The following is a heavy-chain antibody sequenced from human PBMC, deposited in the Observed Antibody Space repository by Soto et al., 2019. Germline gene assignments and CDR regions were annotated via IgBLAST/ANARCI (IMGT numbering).Heavy chain of an antibody. Sequence: PSETLSLTCAVYGGSFIGYYWSWIRQPPGKGLEWIGEINHSGSTNYNPSLKSRVTISVDTSKNQFSLKLSSVTAADTAVYYCARGGYYGSGTPPAFDYWGQGTLVTVSS. V-gene: IGHV4-34*01. CDR1: GGSFIGYY. CDR3: ARGGYYGSGTPPAFDY. D-gene: IGHD3-10*01. CDR2: INHSGST. J-gene: IGHJ4*02.